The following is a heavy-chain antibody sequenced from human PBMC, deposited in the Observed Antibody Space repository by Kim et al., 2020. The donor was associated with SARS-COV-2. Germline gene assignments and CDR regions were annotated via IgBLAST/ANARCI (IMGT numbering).Heavy chain of an antibody. V-gene: IGHV1-3*01. D-gene: IGHD3-16*02. CDR3: AREETDRYGYRAFDY. Sequence: SQNLQGRVTITRDTSATTAYMELSNLRSEDTAAYYCAREETDRYGYRAFDYWGQGTPVTVSS. J-gene: IGHJ4*02.